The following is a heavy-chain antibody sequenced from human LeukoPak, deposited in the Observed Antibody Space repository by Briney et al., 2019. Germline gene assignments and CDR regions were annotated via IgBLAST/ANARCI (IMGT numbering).Heavy chain of an antibody. CDR2: ISYIGTT. CDR1: GDSFSSHY. V-gene: IGHV4-59*11. D-gene: IGHD4-17*01. J-gene: IGHJ3*02. Sequence: KTSETLSLTCAVSGDSFSSHYWTWIRQPPGRGLEWTGYISYIGTTNYNPSLKSRVTISIDTSKNQFSLKLSSVTTADTAVYYCARDLVTVTKGFDIWGLGIMVSISS. CDR3: ARDLVTVTKGFDI.